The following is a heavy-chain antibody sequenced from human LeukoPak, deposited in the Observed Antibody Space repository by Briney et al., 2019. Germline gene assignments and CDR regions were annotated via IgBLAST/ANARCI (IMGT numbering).Heavy chain of an antibody. CDR2: ISGSGGST. Sequence: PGGSLRLSCAASGFTFSSYAMSWVRQAPGKGLEWVSAISGSGGSTYYADSVKGRFTISRDNSKNTLYLQMNSLKVEDSAVYYCAKDLPETAMINHLFAHWGQGTLVTVSS. CDR1: GFTFSSYA. J-gene: IGHJ4*02. D-gene: IGHD5-18*01. V-gene: IGHV3-23*01. CDR3: AKDLPETAMINHLFAH.